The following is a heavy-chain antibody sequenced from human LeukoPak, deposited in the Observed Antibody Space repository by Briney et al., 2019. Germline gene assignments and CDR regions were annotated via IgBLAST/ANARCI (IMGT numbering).Heavy chain of an antibody. V-gene: IGHV3-21*01. CDR1: GFTFSTYS. CDR2: ISPDSNYK. D-gene: IGHD1-26*01. CDR3: AKELEWELLNGPEY. Sequence: GESLRLSCAASGFTFSTYSMNWLRLAPGKGLEWVSSISPDSNYKYYVDSVKGRFTISRDNAKSSLYLQMNSLRAEDTAVYYCAKELEWELLNGPEYWGQGTLVTVSS. J-gene: IGHJ4*02.